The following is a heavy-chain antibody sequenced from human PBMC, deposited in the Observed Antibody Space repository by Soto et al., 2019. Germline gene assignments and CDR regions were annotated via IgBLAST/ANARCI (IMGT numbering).Heavy chain of an antibody. CDR3: ARCRSTSCYSLDY. D-gene: IGHD2-2*01. CDR2: INPNSGGT. CDR1: GYTFTGYY. J-gene: IGHJ4*02. Sequence: ASVKVSCKASGYTFTGYYMHWVRQAPGQGLEWMGWINPNSGGTNYAQKFQGWVTMTRDTSISTAYMELSRLRSDDTAVYYCARCRSTSCYSLDYWGQGTLVTVSS. V-gene: IGHV1-2*04.